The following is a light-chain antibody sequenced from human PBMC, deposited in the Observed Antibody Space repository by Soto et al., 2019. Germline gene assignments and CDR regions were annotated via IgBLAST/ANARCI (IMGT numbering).Light chain of an antibody. Sequence: QSVLTQPASVSGSPGQSITISCTGTSSDVGSYNLVSWYQQHPGKAPKLIISEGNKRPSGISNRFSGSKSGNTASLTISGLQAEDEADYYCCSFATSGTWVFGGGTKLTVL. CDR2: EGN. CDR1: SSDVGSYNL. CDR3: CSFATSGTWV. V-gene: IGLV2-23*01. J-gene: IGLJ3*02.